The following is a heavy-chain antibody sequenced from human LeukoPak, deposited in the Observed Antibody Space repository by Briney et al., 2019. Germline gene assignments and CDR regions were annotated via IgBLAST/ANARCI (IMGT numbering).Heavy chain of an antibody. V-gene: IGHV5-51*01. Sequence: GESLKISCKGSGYSFTNYWIAWLRQLPGKGLEWMGIIYPGDSDTRYGPSFQGQVTISADKSISTAYLQWSSLKASDTAMYYCARAQNIAAAGGLDNWGQGNLVTVSS. J-gene: IGHJ4*02. D-gene: IGHD6-13*01. CDR2: IYPGDSDT. CDR3: ARAQNIAAAGGLDN. CDR1: GYSFTNYW.